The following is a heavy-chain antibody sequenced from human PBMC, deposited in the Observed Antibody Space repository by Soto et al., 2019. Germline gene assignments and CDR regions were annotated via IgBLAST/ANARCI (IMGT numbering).Heavy chain of an antibody. Sequence: QVKLVQSGHEVKKPGASVKVSCKASGFTFTNYAITWVRQAPGEGLEWLGWISAYNGNTNNAQKFQGRVTMTTDTSTSTAYMELRSLRSDDTAVYYCAREMTTMTFFDYWGQGALVTVSS. V-gene: IGHV1-18*04. CDR3: AREMTTMTFFDY. CDR2: ISAYNGNT. D-gene: IGHD4-17*01. J-gene: IGHJ4*02. CDR1: GFTFTNYA.